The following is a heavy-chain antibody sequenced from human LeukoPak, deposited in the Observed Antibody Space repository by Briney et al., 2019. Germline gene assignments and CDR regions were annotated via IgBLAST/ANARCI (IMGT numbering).Heavy chain of an antibody. CDR1: QYDFNGYT. Sequence: KAGGSLRLSCVASQYDFNGYTFTWVRQAPGKGVEWVAYISGSGHDINYSDSVKGRFTISRDNAKNSLYLQMSSLRVEDTAVYYCTRDPRHFDSCGQGTLVTVSS. J-gene: IGHJ5*01. CDR2: ISGSGHDI. D-gene: IGHD6-6*01. CDR3: TRDPRHFDS. V-gene: IGHV3-11*04.